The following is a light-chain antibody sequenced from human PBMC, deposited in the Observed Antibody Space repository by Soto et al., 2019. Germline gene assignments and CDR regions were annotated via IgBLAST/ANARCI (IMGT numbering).Light chain of an antibody. J-gene: IGLJ2*01. CDR2: EVN. Sequence: QSALTQPASVSGSPGQSITISCTGTSSDVGGHDTVCWYQQHPGKVPKLMIYEVNYRPSGVSSRFSGSKSGNTASLTIFGLQAEDEADYYCSSWMSGSTVVFGSGTKLTVL. V-gene: IGLV2-14*01. CDR3: SSWMSGSTVV. CDR1: SSDVGGHDT.